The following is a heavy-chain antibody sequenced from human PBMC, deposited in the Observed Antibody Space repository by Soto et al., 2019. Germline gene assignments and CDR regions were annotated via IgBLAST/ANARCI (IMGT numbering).Heavy chain of an antibody. CDR1: VGSIISYY. CDR3: ARDRITLANDAFDI. J-gene: IGHJ3*02. CDR2: IYTSGST. D-gene: IGHD3-10*01. Sequence: PSETLSLTCTVSVGSIISYYWSWIRQPAGKGLEWIGRIYTSGSTNYNPSLKSRVTMSVDTSKNQFSLNLSSVTAAADTAVYYCARDRITLANDAFDIWGQGTMVTVSS. V-gene: IGHV4-4*07.